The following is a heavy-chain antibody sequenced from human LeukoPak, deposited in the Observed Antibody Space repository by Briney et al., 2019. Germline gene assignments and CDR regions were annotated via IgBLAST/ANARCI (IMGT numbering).Heavy chain of an antibody. V-gene: IGHV4-59*01. J-gene: IGHJ4*02. Sequence: PSETLSLTCTVSGGSISSYYRSWIRQPPGKGLEWIGYIYYSGSTNYNPSLKSRVTISVDTSKNQFSLKLSSVTAADTAVYYCARGIKGFDYWGQGTLVTVSS. D-gene: IGHD2/OR15-2a*01. CDR2: IYYSGST. CDR1: GGSISSYY. CDR3: ARGIKGFDY.